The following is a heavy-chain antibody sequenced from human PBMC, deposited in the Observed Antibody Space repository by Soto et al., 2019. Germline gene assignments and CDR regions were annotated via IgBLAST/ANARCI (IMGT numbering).Heavy chain of an antibody. CDR3: AIGVVATIVDY. J-gene: IGHJ4*02. D-gene: IGHD5-12*01. CDR1: GGSVSSGSYY. V-gene: IGHV4-61*01. Sequence: SETLSLTCTVSGGSVSSGSYYWSWIRQPPGKGLEWIGYIYYSGSTNYNPSLKSRVTISVDTSKNQFSLKLSSVTAADTAVYYCAIGVVATIVDYWGQGTLVTSPQ. CDR2: IYYSGST.